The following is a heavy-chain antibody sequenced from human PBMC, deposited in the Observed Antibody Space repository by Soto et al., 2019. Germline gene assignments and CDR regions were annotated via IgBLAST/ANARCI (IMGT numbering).Heavy chain of an antibody. CDR2: IYYSGST. Sequence: QVQLQESGPGLVKPSQTLSLTCTVSGGSISSGDYYWSWIRQPPGQGLEWIGYIYYSGSTYYNPSLKSRVTISVDTSKNQFSLKLSSVTAADTAVYYCARDRWEYGDQTYYYYGMDVWGQGTTVTVSS. D-gene: IGHD4-17*01. J-gene: IGHJ6*02. CDR3: ARDRWEYGDQTYYYYGMDV. V-gene: IGHV4-30-4*01. CDR1: GGSISSGDYY.